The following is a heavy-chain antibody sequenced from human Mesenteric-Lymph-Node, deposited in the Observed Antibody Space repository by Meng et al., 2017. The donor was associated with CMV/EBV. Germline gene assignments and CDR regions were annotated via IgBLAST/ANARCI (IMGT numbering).Heavy chain of an antibody. J-gene: IGHJ4*02. V-gene: IGHV3-74*01. CDR1: GFTFSSYW. Sequence: GGSLRLSCAASGFTFSSYWMHWVRQAPGKGLVWVSRINSDGSSTSYADSVKGRFTISRDNAKHTLYLQMNSLRAEDTAVYYCAREGAAHGRYFDYWGQGTLVTVSS. CDR2: INSDGSST. CDR3: AREGAAHGRYFDY. D-gene: IGHD2-15*01.